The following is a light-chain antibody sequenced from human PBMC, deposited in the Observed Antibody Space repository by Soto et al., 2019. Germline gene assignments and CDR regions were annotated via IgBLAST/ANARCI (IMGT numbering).Light chain of an antibody. CDR2: GAS. Sequence: EIVLTQSPGTLSLSPGERATLSCRATQSVSSSYLAWYQQKPGQAPRLLIYGASSRATGIPDRFSGSGSGTDFTLTISSLEPEDFAVYYCQQFGRSHTFGQGTKLKIK. CDR1: QSVSSSY. J-gene: IGKJ2*01. V-gene: IGKV3-20*01. CDR3: QQFGRSHT.